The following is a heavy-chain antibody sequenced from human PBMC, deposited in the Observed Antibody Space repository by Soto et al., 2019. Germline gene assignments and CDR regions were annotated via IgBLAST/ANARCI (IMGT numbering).Heavy chain of an antibody. CDR3: ARERAAAGSNWFDP. CDR2: MNPNSGNT. D-gene: IGHD6-13*01. J-gene: IGHJ5*02. V-gene: IGHV1-8*01. Sequence: QVQLVQSGAEVKKPGASVKVSCKASGYTFTSYDINWVRQATGQGLEWMGWMNPNSGNTGYAQKFQGRVTXTRNTSISTAYMELSSLRSEDTAVYYCARERAAAGSNWFDPWGQGTLVTVSS. CDR1: GYTFTSYD.